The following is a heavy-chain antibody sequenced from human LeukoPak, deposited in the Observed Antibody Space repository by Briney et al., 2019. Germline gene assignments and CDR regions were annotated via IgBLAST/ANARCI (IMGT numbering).Heavy chain of an antibody. V-gene: IGHV3-30*02. CDR3: ASRSIVVVPAALSLAYMDV. CDR1: GFTFSSYG. Sequence: GGSLRLSCAASGFTFSSYGMHWVRQAPGKGLEWVAFIRYDGSNKYYADSVKGRFTISRDNSKNTLYLQMNSLRAEDTAVYYCASRSIVVVPAALSLAYMDVWGKGTTVTVSS. J-gene: IGHJ6*03. CDR2: IRYDGSNK. D-gene: IGHD2-2*01.